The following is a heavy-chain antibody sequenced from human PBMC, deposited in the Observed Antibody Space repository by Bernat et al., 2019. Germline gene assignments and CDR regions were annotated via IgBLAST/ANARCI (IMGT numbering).Heavy chain of an antibody. CDR1: GYIFTTYW. V-gene: IGHV5-51*01. J-gene: IGHJ4*02. Sequence: EVQLVQSGAEVKKPGESLKISCKGSGYIFTTYWIAWVRQMPGKRLEWMGIIYPGDSDTRYSPSFQGQVTSSADKSISTAYLQWSSLKASDTAIYYCARHGPRAATNELDSWGQGTLVTVSS. CDR3: ARHGPRAATNELDS. CDR2: IYPGDSDT. D-gene: IGHD6-25*01.